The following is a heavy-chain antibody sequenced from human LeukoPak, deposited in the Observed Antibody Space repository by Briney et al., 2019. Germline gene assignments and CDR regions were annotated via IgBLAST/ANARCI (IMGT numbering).Heavy chain of an antibody. V-gene: IGHV4-39*07. Sequence: PSETLSLTCTVSGGSISSGGYYWSWIRQPPGKGLEWIGSIYHSGSTYYNPSLKSRVTISVDRSKNQFSLKLSSVTAADTAVYYCARDWGSTSCYFDYWGQGTLVTVSS. CDR1: GGSISSGGYY. CDR2: IYHSGST. D-gene: IGHD2-2*01. J-gene: IGHJ4*02. CDR3: ARDWGSTSCYFDY.